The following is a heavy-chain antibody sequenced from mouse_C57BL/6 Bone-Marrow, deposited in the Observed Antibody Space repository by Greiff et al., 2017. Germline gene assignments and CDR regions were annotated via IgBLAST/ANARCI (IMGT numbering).Heavy chain of an antibody. J-gene: IGHJ3*01. CDR3: ASALYDGYPFAY. Sequence: EVQLQQSGPELVKPGASVKISCKASGYTFTDYYMNWVKQSHGKSLEWIGDINPNNGGTSYNQKFKGKATLTVDKSSSTAYMELRSLTSEDSAVYYCASALYDGYPFAYWGQGTLVTVSA. CDR2: INPNNGGT. CDR1: GYTFTDYY. D-gene: IGHD2-3*01. V-gene: IGHV1-26*01.